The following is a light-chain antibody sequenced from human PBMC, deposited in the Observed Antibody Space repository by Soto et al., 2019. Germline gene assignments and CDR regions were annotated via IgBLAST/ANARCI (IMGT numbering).Light chain of an antibody. J-gene: IGKJ1*01. V-gene: IGKV1-39*01. CDR3: QQKYRLPRT. Sequence: DIQMTQSPSSLSASLGDRVTITCQASQDITNYLNWYQQKPGKAPKILIYGASTLQSGVPSRFSGSGSGTDFTLTISSLQPEDFATYFCQQKYRLPRTFGQGTKVDIK. CDR1: QDITNY. CDR2: GAS.